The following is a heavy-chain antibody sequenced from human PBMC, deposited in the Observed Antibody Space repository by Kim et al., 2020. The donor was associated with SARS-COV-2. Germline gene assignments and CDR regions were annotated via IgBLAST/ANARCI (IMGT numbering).Heavy chain of an antibody. Sequence: YYADSVKGRFTISRDNSKNTLYLQMNSLRAEDTAVYYCARDPYSSFYFDYWGQGTLVTVSS. V-gene: IGHV3-33*01. J-gene: IGHJ4*02. CDR3: ARDPYSSFYFDY. D-gene: IGHD6-6*01.